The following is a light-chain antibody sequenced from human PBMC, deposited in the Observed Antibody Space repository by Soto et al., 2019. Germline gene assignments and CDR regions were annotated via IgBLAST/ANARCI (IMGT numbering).Light chain of an antibody. CDR2: RAT. J-gene: IGKJ1*01. Sequence: EIVMTQSPATLSVSPGERATVSCRASQSVTTNLAWYQHKPGQAPRLLIYRATARAAGIPVRFGGSGSGTEFTLTISSLRSEDFAIYYCQQYDDWPLTFGQGTTGDNK. CDR3: QQYDDWPLT. CDR1: QSVTTN. V-gene: IGKV3-15*01.